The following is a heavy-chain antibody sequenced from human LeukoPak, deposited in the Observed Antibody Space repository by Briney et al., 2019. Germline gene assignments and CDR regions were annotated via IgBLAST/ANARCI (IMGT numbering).Heavy chain of an antibody. D-gene: IGHD3-22*01. Sequence: SETLSLTCTVSGGSISSSSYYWGWIRQPPGKGLEWIGSIYYSGSTYYNPSLKSRVTISVDTSKNQFSLKLSSVTAADTAVYFCAIASDGYDTSPYFDPWGQGTLVTVSS. V-gene: IGHV4-39*07. CDR3: AIASDGYDTSPYFDP. CDR1: GGSISSSSYY. CDR2: IYYSGST. J-gene: IGHJ5*02.